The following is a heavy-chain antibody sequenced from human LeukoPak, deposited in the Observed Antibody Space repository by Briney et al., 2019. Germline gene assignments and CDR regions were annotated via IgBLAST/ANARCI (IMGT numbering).Heavy chain of an antibody. J-gene: IGHJ4*02. V-gene: IGHV3-23*01. CDR3: AKIIERIVVVTAIDY. Sequence: GRSLRLSCAASGFIFSSYAMSWVRQAPGKGLEGVSVISGSGGSTYYADSVKGRFTISRDNSKNTLYLQMNSLRAEDTAVYYCAKIIERIVVVTAIDYWGQGTLVTVSS. D-gene: IGHD2-21*02. CDR1: GFIFSSYA. CDR2: ISGSGGST.